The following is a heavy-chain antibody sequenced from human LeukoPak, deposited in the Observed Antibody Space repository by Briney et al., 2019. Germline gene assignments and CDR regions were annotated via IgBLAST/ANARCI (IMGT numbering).Heavy chain of an antibody. CDR3: ARGPYYYGSGSNVHYFDY. CDR1: GGSISTSSYY. V-gene: IGHV4-39*01. J-gene: IGHJ4*02. D-gene: IGHD3-10*01. Sequence: SETLSLTYTVSGGSISTSSYYWGWIRQPPGKGLEWIGSIYYSGSTYYNPSLKSRVTISVDTSKNQFSLKLSSVTAADTAVYHCARGPYYYGSGSNVHYFDYWGQGTLVTVSS. CDR2: IYYSGST.